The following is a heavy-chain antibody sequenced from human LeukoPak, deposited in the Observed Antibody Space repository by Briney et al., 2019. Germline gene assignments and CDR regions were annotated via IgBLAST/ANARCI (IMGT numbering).Heavy chain of an antibody. V-gene: IGHV4-34*01. D-gene: IGHD3-22*01. Sequence: PSETLSLTCAVYGGSFSGYYWSWIRQPPGKGLEWIGEINHSGSTNYNPSLKSRVTISVDTSKNQFSLKLSSVTAADTAVYYCAGGHHSSGYYYNNWFDPWGQGTLVTVSS. CDR3: AGGHHSSGYYYNNWFDP. J-gene: IGHJ5*02. CDR1: GGSFSGYY. CDR2: INHSGST.